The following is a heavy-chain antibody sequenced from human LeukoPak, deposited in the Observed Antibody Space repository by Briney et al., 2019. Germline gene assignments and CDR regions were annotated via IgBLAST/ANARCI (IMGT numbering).Heavy chain of an antibody. Sequence: PGGSLRLSCAASGFTFSSYAMSWVRQAPGKGLEWVSVIYSGGSTYYADSVKGRFTISRDNSKNTLYLQMNSLRAEDTAVYYCARDAILTGYPNFDYWGQGTLVTVSS. CDR2: IYSGGST. D-gene: IGHD3-9*01. V-gene: IGHV3-53*01. J-gene: IGHJ4*02. CDR1: GFTFSSYA. CDR3: ARDAILTGYPNFDY.